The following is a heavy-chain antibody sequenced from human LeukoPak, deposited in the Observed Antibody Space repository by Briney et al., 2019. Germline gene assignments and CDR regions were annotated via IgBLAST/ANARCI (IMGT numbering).Heavy chain of an antibody. CDR2: IYWNNDN. D-gene: IGHD3-9*01. Sequence: SGPTLVKPTQTLTLTCTFSGFSLSTRGVGVGWIRQPPGKAPGWLALIYWNNDNRYSPSLKSRLTITKDASKNQVVLTMTNMDPVDTATYYCASSRYDILTGHYNFDYWGQGTLVTVSS. CDR3: ASSRYDILTGHYNFDY. V-gene: IGHV2-5*01. J-gene: IGHJ4*02. CDR1: GFSLSTRGVG.